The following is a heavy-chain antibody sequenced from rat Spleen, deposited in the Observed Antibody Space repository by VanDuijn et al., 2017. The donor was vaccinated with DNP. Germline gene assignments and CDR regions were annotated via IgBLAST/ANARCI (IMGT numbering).Heavy chain of an antibody. Sequence: EVQLVESGGGLVQPGRSLKLSCAASGLTFSNYAMAWVRQAPTKGLEWVATISTGGRNTFYRDSVKGRFTISRDDAQSTLYLQMNSLRSEDTATYYCTRDPRRPYAMDAWGQGASVTVSS. J-gene: IGHJ4*01. CDR2: ISTGGRNT. CDR3: TRDPRRPYAMDA. CDR1: GLTFSNYA. V-gene: IGHV5S23*01. D-gene: IGHD3-2*01.